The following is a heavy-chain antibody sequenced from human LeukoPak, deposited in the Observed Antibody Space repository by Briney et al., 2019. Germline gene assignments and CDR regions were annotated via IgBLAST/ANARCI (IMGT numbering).Heavy chain of an antibody. CDR3: ARDRAIAAAGKLD. V-gene: IGHV4-59*01. Sequence: SETLSLTCTVSGGSISSYYWSWIRQPPGKGLEWIGYIYYSGSTNYNPSLKSRVTISVDTSKNQFSLKLSSVTAADTAVYYCARDRAIAAAGKLDWGQGTLVTVST. CDR1: GGSISSYY. J-gene: IGHJ4*02. CDR2: IYYSGST. D-gene: IGHD6-13*01.